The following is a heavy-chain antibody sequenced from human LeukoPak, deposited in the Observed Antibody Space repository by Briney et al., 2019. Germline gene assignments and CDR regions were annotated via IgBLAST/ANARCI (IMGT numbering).Heavy chain of an antibody. CDR2: IYFSGST. D-gene: IGHD3-22*01. CDR3: ARTYYYDSSGYYFPGAFDI. V-gene: IGHV4-28*01. Sequence: PSETLSLNCAVPCYFINSCNWWGWIRQPPGKGLEWVGYIYFSGSTYYNPSLKSRVTMSVDTSKNQFSLKLSSVTAVDTAVYYCARTYYYDSSGYYFPGAFDIWGQGTMVTVSS. J-gene: IGHJ3*02. CDR1: CYFINSCNW.